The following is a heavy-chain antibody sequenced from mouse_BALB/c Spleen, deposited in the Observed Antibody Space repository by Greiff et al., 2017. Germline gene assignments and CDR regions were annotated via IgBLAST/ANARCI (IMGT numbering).Heavy chain of an antibody. CDR2: ISSGGSYT. V-gene: IGHV5-9-4*01. Sequence: EVKLVESGGGLVKPGGSLKLSCAASGFTFSSYAMSWVRQSPEKRLEWVAEISSGGSYTYYPDTVTGRFTISRDNAKNTLYLEMSSLRSEDTAMYYCARDYGSRGNYFDYWGQGTTLTVSS. J-gene: IGHJ2*01. CDR1: GFTFSSYA. CDR3: ARDYGSRGNYFDY. D-gene: IGHD1-1*01.